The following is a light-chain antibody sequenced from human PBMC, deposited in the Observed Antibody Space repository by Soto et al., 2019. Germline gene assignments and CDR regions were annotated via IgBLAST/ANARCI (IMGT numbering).Light chain of an antibody. CDR2: GAS. CDR3: QQYEKWPPSIT. Sequence: EIVITQSRPTLSVSPGERATLSCRASQSVSSTLAWYQQKPGQAPRLLIYGASTRATGIPARFSGSGSGTEFTLTISSLQSEDFAVYYCQQYEKWPPSITFGQGTRLEI. CDR1: QSVSST. V-gene: IGKV3-15*01. J-gene: IGKJ5*01.